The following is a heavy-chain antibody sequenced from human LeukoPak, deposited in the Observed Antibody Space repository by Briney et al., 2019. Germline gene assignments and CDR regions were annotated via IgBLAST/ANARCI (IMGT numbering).Heavy chain of an antibody. Sequence: GGSLRLSCAASGFTFDDYGMSWVRQAPGKGLEWVSGINWNGGSTGYADSVKGRFTISRDNAKNSLYLQMNSLRAEDTAVYYCAKLYYYGSGSYYIFQHWGQGTLVTVSS. CDR2: INWNGGST. CDR3: AKLYYYGSGSYYIFQH. V-gene: IGHV3-20*04. D-gene: IGHD3-10*01. CDR1: GFTFDDYG. J-gene: IGHJ1*01.